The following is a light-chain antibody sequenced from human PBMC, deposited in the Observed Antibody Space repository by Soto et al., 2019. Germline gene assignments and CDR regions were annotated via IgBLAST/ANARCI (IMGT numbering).Light chain of an antibody. J-gene: IGKJ2*01. CDR3: QQRSNWPPYT. CDR2: DAS. CDR1: QSVSSY. Sequence: EIVLTQSPATLSLSPGERATLSCRASQSVSSYLAWYQQKPGQAPRLLIYDASNRATGIPARFSGCGSGTDFTLTISSLEPEDFAVYYCQQRSNWPPYTFDQGTKLEIK. V-gene: IGKV3-11*01.